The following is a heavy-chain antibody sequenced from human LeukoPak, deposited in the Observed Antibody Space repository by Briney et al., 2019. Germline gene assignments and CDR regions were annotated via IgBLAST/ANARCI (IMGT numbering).Heavy chain of an antibody. CDR2: IYSGGST. J-gene: IGHJ4*02. V-gene: IGHV3-53*01. Sequence: GGSLRLSCAASELTVSSNYMSWVRQAPGKGLEWVSVIYSGGSTYYADSVKGRFTISRDNAKNSLYLQMNSLEAEDTAVYYCARDVIGGDTLDSWGQGTLVTVSS. D-gene: IGHD2-21*02. CDR3: ARDVIGGDTLDS. CDR1: ELTVSSNY.